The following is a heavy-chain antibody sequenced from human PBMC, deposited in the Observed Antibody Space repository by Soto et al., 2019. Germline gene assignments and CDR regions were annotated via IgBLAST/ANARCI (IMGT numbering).Heavy chain of an antibody. Sequence: ASVKVSCKASSYTFTSYGISWVRQAPGQGLEWMGWISAYNGNTNYAQKLQGRVTMTTDTSTSRAYMELRSMRSDDTAVYYCAREDVVVVAATPIDYWGQGTLVAVSS. D-gene: IGHD2-15*01. V-gene: IGHV1-18*01. CDR3: AREDVVVVAATPIDY. CDR1: SYTFTSYG. CDR2: ISAYNGNT. J-gene: IGHJ4*02.